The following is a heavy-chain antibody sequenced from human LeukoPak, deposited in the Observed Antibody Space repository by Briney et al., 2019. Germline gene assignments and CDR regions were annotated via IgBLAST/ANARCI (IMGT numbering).Heavy chain of an antibody. Sequence: GGSLRLSCSASGFTFSTYGMHWVRQAPGKGLEWVAVISYDGDNKYYADSVKGRFTISRDNFKNTLYLQMNSLRAEDTAVYYCAKEGYSYGNFDYWGQGTLVTVSS. D-gene: IGHD5-18*01. J-gene: IGHJ4*02. CDR2: ISYDGDNK. V-gene: IGHV3-30*19. CDR1: GFTFSTYG. CDR3: AKEGYSYGNFDY.